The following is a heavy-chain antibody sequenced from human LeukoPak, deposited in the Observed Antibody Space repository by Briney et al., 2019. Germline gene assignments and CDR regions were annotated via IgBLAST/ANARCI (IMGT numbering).Heavy chain of an antibody. CDR3: ARQGAEGSYGVIDFDY. CDR1: GGSVSSGSYY. Sequence: SETLSLTCTVSGGSVSSGSYYWGWIRQPPGKGLEWIGSIYYSGSTYYNPSLKSRVTISVDTSKNQFSLKLSSVTAADTAVYYCARQGAEGSYGVIDFDYWGQGTLVTVSS. D-gene: IGHD5-18*01. J-gene: IGHJ4*02. CDR2: IYYSGST. V-gene: IGHV4-39*01.